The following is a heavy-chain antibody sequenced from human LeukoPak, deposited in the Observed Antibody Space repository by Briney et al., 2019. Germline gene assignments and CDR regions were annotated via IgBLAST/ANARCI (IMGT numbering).Heavy chain of an antibody. CDR2: IKEDGSEK. CDR3: AKAMYYYGRFFFDY. D-gene: IGHD3-10*01. V-gene: IGHV3-7*03. CDR1: GFTFSSYW. J-gene: IGHJ4*02. Sequence: GGSLRLSCAASGFTFSSYWMSWVRQAPGKGLEWVANIKEDGSEKYYVDSVQGRFTISRDNAKNSLYLQMNSLRAEDTAVYYCAKAMYYYGRFFFDYWGQGTQVTVSS.